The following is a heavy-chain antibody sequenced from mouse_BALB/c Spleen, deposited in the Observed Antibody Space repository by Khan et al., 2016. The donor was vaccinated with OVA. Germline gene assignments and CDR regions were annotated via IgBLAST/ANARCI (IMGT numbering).Heavy chain of an antibody. D-gene: IGHD1-1*01. V-gene: IGHV1S81*02. J-gene: IGHJ3*01. CDR3: TGGGYGSPIAY. CDR2: INPSNGGT. Sequence: QVQLKQSGAELVKPGASVKLSCKASGYTFTSFYIYWVKQRPGQGLEGVGEINPSNGGTNFNEKFKNKATLTVDKSSSTAYMQLSSLTSEDSAVFYCTGGGYGSPIAYWGQGTLVTVA. CDR1: GYTFTSFY.